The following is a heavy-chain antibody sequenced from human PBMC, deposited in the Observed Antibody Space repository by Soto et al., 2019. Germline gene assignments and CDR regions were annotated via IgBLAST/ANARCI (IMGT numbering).Heavy chain of an antibody. CDR1: GGSISSSSYY. J-gene: IGHJ6*02. V-gene: IGHV4-39*01. CDR2: IYYSGST. Sequence: SETLSLTCTVSGGSISSSSYYWGWIRQPPGKGLEWIGSIYYSGSTYYNPSLKSRVTISVDTSKNQFSLKLSSVTAAETAVYYCARHYRGVGSGSYYLGYYYGMDVWGQGTTVTVSS. CDR3: ARHYRGVGSGSYYLGYYYGMDV. D-gene: IGHD3-10*01.